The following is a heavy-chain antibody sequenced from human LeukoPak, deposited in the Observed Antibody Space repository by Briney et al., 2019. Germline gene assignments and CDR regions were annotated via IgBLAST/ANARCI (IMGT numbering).Heavy chain of an antibody. CDR3: ASGNSSSWYNYFDY. J-gene: IGHJ4*02. V-gene: IGHV3-66*02. CDR2: IYSGGST. Sequence: GGSLRLSCAASGFTGSSNYMSWLRQAPGKGLEGVSVIYSGGSTYYADSVTGQFTISRDNSKNPLYLQMNSLRAEDTAVYYCASGNSSSWYNYFDYWGQGTLVTVSS. CDR1: GFTGSSNY. D-gene: IGHD6-13*01.